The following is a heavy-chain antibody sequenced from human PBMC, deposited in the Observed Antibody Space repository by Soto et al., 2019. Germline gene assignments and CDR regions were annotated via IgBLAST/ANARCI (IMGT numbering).Heavy chain of an antibody. D-gene: IGHD6-19*01. CDR1: GGTFSSYS. J-gene: IGHJ6*02. CDR2: IIPIFGTA. CDR3: AWSPVAGDYYYYGMDV. V-gene: IGHV1-69*13. Sequence: SVKVSCKASGGTFSSYSISWVRQAPGQGLEWMGGIIPIFGTANYAQKFQGRVTITADESTSTAYMELSSLRSEDTAVYYCAWSPVAGDYYYYGMDVWGQGTTVTVSS.